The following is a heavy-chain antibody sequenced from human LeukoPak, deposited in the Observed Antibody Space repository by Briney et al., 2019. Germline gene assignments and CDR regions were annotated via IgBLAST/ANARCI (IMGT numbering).Heavy chain of an antibody. V-gene: IGHV4-39*01. Sequence: SETLSLTCTVSGGSIRSSYYYWGWIRQPPGKGLEWIGSIYDSGSTYYNPSLKSRVTISVDTSKNQFSLKLNSVTAADTAVFYCARHRSYYFDYWGQGMLVTVSS. D-gene: IGHD3-10*01. CDR2: IYDSGST. J-gene: IGHJ4*02. CDR1: GGSIRSSYYY. CDR3: ARHRSYYFDY.